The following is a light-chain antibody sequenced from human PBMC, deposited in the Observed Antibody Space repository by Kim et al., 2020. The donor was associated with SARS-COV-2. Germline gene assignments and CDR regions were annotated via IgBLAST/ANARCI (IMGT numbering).Light chain of an antibody. V-gene: IGKV1-27*01. CDR1: QDIANS. J-gene: IGKJ1*01. Sequence: SASVGDRVTITCRASQDIANSLAWYQQKPGKVPQVLIYAASTLQSGVPSRFSGSGSGTEFTLTIGSLQTEDVATYYCQKYNSAPWTLAQGPRWIS. CDR2: AAS. CDR3: QKYNSAPWT.